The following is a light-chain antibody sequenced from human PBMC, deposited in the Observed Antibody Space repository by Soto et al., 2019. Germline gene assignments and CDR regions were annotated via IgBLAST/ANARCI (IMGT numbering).Light chain of an antibody. V-gene: IGKV1-33*01. Sequence: DIQLTQSPSSLSASVGDRVTITCQASQDVSNYLNWFQQKPGKAPELLIYDASNLETGVPSRFSGSGSGTDFTFNISSLQPEDIATYYCQQYSNLPLTFGGGTKVDI. CDR3: QQYSNLPLT. CDR2: DAS. J-gene: IGKJ4*01. CDR1: QDVSNY.